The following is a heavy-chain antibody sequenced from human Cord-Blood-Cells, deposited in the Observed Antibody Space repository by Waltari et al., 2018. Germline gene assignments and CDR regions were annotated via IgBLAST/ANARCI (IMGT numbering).Heavy chain of an antibody. Sequence: QLQLQESGPGLVKPSETLSLTCTVSGGSTSSSSYYWGWIRQPPGKGLEWIGSIYYSGSTYYNPSLKSRVTISVDTSKNQFSLKLSSVTAADTAVYYCARRGLLRLFDYWGQGTLVTVSS. CDR3: ARRGLLRLFDY. V-gene: IGHV4-39*01. CDR1: GGSTSSSSYY. D-gene: IGHD3-22*01. CDR2: IYYSGST. J-gene: IGHJ4*02.